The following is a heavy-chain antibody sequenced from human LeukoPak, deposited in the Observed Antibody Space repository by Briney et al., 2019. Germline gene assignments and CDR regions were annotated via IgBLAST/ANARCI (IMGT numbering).Heavy chain of an antibody. CDR1: GFPLSTYW. CDR2: IRKDGGAK. D-gene: IGHD3-22*01. J-gene: IGHJ4*02. CDR3: ASSHDSSGND. Sequence: GGSLRLSCAASGFPLSTYWMAWVRQAPGKGLDWVANIRKDGGAKFYAASVKGRFIISRDNAKNSLYLRMNNLRDEDTAVYYCASSHDSSGNDWGQGTLVTV. V-gene: IGHV3-7*01.